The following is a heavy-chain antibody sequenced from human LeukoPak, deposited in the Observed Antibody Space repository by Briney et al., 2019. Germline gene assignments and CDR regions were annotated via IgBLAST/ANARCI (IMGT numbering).Heavy chain of an antibody. V-gene: IGHV4-4*07. CDR3: AREGGTYRSLDY. D-gene: IGHD1-26*01. CDR2: IYSSGTT. Sequence: PSETLSLTCTVSGGSISSYFWGWIRQPAGKGLEWIGRIYSSGTTNYNTSLKSRVTMSVDTSKNQFSLNLSSVTAADTAVYYCAREGGTYRSLDYWGQGTLVTVSS. CDR1: GGSISSYF. J-gene: IGHJ4*02.